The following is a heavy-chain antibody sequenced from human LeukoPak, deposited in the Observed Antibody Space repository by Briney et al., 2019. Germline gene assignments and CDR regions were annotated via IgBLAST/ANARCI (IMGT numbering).Heavy chain of an antibody. CDR3: AILAPEPLDY. V-gene: IGHV4-34*01. CDR2: INHSGST. CDR1: GGSLSGYY. J-gene: IGHJ4*02. Sequence: SETLSLTCAVYGGSLSGYYWSWIRPPPGKGLEWIGEINHSGSTNYNPSLKSRVTISVDTSKNQFSLKLSSVIAADTAVYYCAILAPEPLDYWGQGTLVTVSS. D-gene: IGHD1-14*01.